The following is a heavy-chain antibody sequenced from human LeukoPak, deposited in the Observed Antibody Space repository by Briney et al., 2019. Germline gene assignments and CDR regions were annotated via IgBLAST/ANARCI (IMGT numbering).Heavy chain of an antibody. D-gene: IGHD3-22*01. Sequence: GGSLRLSCAASGFIFSSYAMHWVRQAPGKGLEWVAFISYDGSNKYYADSVKGRFTISRDNSKNTLYLQMNSLRAEDTAVYYCARVPTRSSGYYGNYWGRGTLVTVSS. CDR1: GFIFSSYA. V-gene: IGHV3-30*04. CDR3: ARVPTRSSGYYGNY. J-gene: IGHJ4*02. CDR2: ISYDGSNK.